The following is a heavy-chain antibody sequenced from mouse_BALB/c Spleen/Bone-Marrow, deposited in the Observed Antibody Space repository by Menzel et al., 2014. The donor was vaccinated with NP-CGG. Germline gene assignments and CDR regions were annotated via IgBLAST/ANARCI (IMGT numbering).Heavy chain of an antibody. D-gene: IGHD1-1*01. V-gene: IGHV5-9-3*01. J-gene: IGHJ1*01. CDR1: GFTFSSYA. CDR2: ISSGGSYT. Sequence: DVKPVESGGGLVKPGGSLKLSCAASGFTFSSYAMSWVRQTPEKRLEWVATISSGGSYTYYPDSVKGRFTISRDNAKNTLYLQMSSLRSEDTAMYYCARPPYYGSSEWYFDVWGAGTTVTVSS. CDR3: ARPPYYGSSEWYFDV.